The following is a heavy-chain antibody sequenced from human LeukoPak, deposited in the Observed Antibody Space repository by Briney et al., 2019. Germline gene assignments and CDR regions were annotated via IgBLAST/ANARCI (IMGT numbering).Heavy chain of an antibody. CDR2: IYTSGST. CDR3: ARAVFSNWNYAWFDP. J-gene: IGHJ5*02. Sequence: NPSETLSLTCTVPGGSISSYYWSWIRQPAGKGLEWIGRIYTSGSTNSNPSLKSRVTMSVDTSQNQFPLKLSSVTGGDTAVYYWARAVFSNWNYAWFDPWGQGTLVTVSS. D-gene: IGHD1-7*01. CDR1: GGSISSYY. V-gene: IGHV4-4*07.